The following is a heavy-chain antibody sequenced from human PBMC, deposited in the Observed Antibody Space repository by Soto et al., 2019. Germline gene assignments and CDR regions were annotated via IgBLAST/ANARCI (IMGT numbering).Heavy chain of an antibody. CDR3: ASDRQVRGFDP. J-gene: IGHJ5*02. CDR2: MNPNSGNT. CDR1: GYTFTSYD. D-gene: IGHD6-19*01. Sequence: QVQLVQSGAEVKKPGASVKVSCKASGYTFTSYDINWVRQATGQGLEWMGWMNPNSGNTGYAQKFQGRGTMTRNTAISTADMELSSLRSEGTAVYYCASDRQVRGFDPWGQGTLVTVSS. V-gene: IGHV1-8*01.